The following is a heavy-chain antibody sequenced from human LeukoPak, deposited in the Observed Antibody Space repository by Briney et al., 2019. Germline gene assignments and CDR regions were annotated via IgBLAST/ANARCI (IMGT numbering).Heavy chain of an antibody. CDR2: IYYSGST. V-gene: IGHV4-31*03. J-gene: IGHJ4*02. D-gene: IGHD5-12*01. Sequence: PSQTLSLTCTVSGGSISSGGYYWSWIRQHPGKGLEWIGYIYYSGSTYYNPSLKSRVTISVDTSKNQFSLKLSSVTAADTAVYYCARGHSGYDWEVDWGQGTLVTVSS. CDR3: ARGHSGYDWEVD. CDR1: GGSISSGGYY.